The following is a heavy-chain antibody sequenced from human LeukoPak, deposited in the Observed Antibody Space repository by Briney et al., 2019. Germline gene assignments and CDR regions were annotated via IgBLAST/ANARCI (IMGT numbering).Heavy chain of an antibody. CDR1: GFTFSSYW. V-gene: IGHV3-21*01. CDR2: ISRSSNDL. J-gene: IGHJ4*02. Sequence: PGGSLRLSCAASGFTFSSYWMSWVRQAPGKGLEWVSSISRSSNDLYYADSVKGRFTISRDNAKNSPYLQMNSLRAEDTAVYYCARAIYAIGGYFDYWGQGTLVTVSS. CDR3: ARAIYAIGGYFDY. D-gene: IGHD3-16*01.